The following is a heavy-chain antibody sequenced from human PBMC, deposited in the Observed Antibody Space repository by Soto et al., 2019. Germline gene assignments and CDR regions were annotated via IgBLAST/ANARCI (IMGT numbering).Heavy chain of an antibody. CDR1: GYTFTSYA. D-gene: IGHD3-3*01. V-gene: IGHV1-3*01. CDR3: ARAQLEYYDFWSGYHRGFDY. Sequence: ASVKVSCKASGYTFTSYAMHCVRQAPGKRLEWMGWINAGNGNTKYSQKFQGRVTITRDTSASTAYMELSSLRSEDTAVYYCARAQLEYYDFWSGYHRGFDYWGQGTLVTVSS. CDR2: INAGNGNT. J-gene: IGHJ4*02.